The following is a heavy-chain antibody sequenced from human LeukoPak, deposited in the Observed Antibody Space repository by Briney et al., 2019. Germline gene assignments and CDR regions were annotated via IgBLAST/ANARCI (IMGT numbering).Heavy chain of an antibody. CDR2: IYTSGST. J-gene: IGHJ4*02. Sequence: SENLSLNCTVSGGSISSYYCSWIRQPAGKGLEWIGRIYTSGSTNYNPSLKSRVTMSVDTSKNQFSLKLSSVTAADTAVYYCARDLGSYYGSGSYYNYFDYWGQGTLVTVSS. D-gene: IGHD3-10*01. CDR3: ARDLGSYYGSGSYYNYFDY. V-gene: IGHV4-4*07. CDR1: GGSISSYY.